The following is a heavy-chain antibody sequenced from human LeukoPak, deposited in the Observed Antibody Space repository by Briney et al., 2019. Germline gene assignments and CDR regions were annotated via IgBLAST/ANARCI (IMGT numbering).Heavy chain of an antibody. CDR1: GFTFSSYS. Sequence: GGSLRLSCAASGFTFSSYSMNWVRQAPGKGLEWVSSISSSSSYIYYADSVKGRFTISRDNAKNSLYLQMNSLRAEDTAVYYCARDEGDTALRYFDYWGQGTLVTVSS. CDR3: ARDEGDTALRYFDY. V-gene: IGHV3-21*01. CDR2: ISSSSSYI. J-gene: IGHJ4*02. D-gene: IGHD5-18*01.